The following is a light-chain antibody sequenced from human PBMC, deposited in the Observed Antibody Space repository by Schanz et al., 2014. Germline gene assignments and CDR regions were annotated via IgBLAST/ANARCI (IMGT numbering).Light chain of an antibody. V-gene: IGLV2-14*02. CDR1: SSDVGSYNL. J-gene: IGLJ1*01. Sequence: QSALTQPASVSGSPGQSITISCTGTSSDVGSYNLVSWYQQHPGKAPKLMIYEGSKRPSGVSNRFSGSKSGNTASLTISGLQAEDEADYYCSSYTSSSTLLYVFGTGTKLTVL. CDR3: SSYTSSSTLLYV. CDR2: EGS.